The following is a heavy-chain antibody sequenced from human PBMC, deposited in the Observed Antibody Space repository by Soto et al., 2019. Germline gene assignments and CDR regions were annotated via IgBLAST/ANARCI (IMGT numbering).Heavy chain of an antibody. J-gene: IGHJ5*02. V-gene: IGHV1-69*01. CDR2: IIPIFGTA. Sequence: QVQLVQSGAEVKKPGSSVKVSCKASGGTFSSYAISWVRQAPGQGLEWMGGIIPIFGTANYAQKFQGRVTITADESTSTGYMGLSRLRSEDRAVYYCARDEEQQLGDNWFDPWGQGTLVTVSS. CDR3: ARDEEQQLGDNWFDP. D-gene: IGHD6-13*01. CDR1: GGTFSSYA.